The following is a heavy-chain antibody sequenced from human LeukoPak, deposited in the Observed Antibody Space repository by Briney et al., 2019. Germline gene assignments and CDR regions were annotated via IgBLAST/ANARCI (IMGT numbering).Heavy chain of an antibody. CDR3: AASSGYSYYYYGMDV. CDR2: IVVGSGNT. D-gene: IGHD5-18*01. CDR1: GFPFTSSA. J-gene: IGHJ6*04. V-gene: IGHV1-58*01. Sequence: SVKVSCKASGFPFTSSAVQWVRQARGQRLEWIGWIVVGSGNTNYAQKFQERVTITRDMSTSTAYMELSSLRPEDTAVYYCAASSGYSYYYYGMDVWGKGTTVTVSS.